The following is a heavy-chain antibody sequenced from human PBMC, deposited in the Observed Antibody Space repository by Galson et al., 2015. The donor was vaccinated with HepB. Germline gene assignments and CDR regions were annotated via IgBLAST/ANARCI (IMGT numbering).Heavy chain of an antibody. V-gene: IGHV3-30*04. Sequence: SRRLSCAASGFTFSSYAMHWVRQAPGKGLEWVAVISYDGSNKYYADSVKGRFTISRDNSKNTLYLQMNSLRAEDTAVYYCARVCLRCQLYGMDVWGQGTTVTVSS. CDR1: GFTFSSYA. J-gene: IGHJ6*02. D-gene: IGHD4/OR15-4a*01. CDR2: ISYDGSNK. CDR3: ARVCLRCQLYGMDV.